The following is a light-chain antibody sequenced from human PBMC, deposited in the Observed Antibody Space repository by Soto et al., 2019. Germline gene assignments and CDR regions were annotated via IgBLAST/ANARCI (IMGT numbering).Light chain of an antibody. CDR3: QQYDNLPLT. CDR2: DAS. CDR1: HDIRNY. J-gene: IGKJ4*01. V-gene: IGKV1-33*01. Sequence: DIQMTQSPYSLSASVGDRVTITCQASHDIRNYLNWYQQKPGQAPKLLIHDASRLQTGVPSRFSGSGSGTEFIFSITSLQPADIATYHCQQYDNLPLTFGGGTKLEI.